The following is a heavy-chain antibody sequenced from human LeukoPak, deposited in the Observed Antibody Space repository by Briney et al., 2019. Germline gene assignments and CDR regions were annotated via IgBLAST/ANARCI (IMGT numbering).Heavy chain of an antibody. J-gene: IGHJ4*02. Sequence: SETLSLTCTVSGGSISSYYWSWIRQPPGKGLEWIGYIYYSGSTNYNPSLKSRVTISVDTSKNQFSLKLSPVTAADTAVYYCARERARYYFDYWGQGTLVTVSS. CDR1: GGSISSYY. CDR3: ARERARYYFDY. CDR2: IYYSGST. V-gene: IGHV4-59*01.